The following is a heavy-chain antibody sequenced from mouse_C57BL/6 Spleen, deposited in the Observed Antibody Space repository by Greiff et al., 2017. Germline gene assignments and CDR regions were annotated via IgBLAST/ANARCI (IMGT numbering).Heavy chain of an antibody. CDR2: IYPGNSDT. CDR1: GYTFTSYW. V-gene: IGHV1-5*01. D-gene: IGHD3-3*01. Sequence: VQLQQSGTVLARPGASVKMSCKTSGYTFTSYWMHWVKQRPGQGLEWIGAIYPGNSDTSYNQKFKGKAKLTAVTSASPAYLELSSLTNEDSAVYYWTRGRDVNFDYWGQGTTLTVSS. J-gene: IGHJ2*01. CDR3: TRGRDVNFDY.